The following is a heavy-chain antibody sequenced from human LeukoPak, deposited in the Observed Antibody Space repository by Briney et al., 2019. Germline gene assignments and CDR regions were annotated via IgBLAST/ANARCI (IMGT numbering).Heavy chain of an antibody. D-gene: IGHD3-10*01. CDR3: TRGSLVTMVRGVISLNFDY. J-gene: IGHJ4*02. CDR1: GFTFGDYA. V-gene: IGHV3-49*03. CDR2: IRSKAYGGTT. Sequence: GGSLRLSCTASGFTFGDYAMSWFRQAPGKGVEGVGFIRSKAYGGTTEYAASVKGRFTISRDDSKSIAYLQMNSLKTEDTAVYYCTRGSLVTMVRGVISLNFDYWGQGTLVTVSS.